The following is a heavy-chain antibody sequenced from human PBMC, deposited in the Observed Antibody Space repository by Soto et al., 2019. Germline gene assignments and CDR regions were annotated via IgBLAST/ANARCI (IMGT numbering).Heavy chain of an antibody. CDR3: ARASLRFLEWSTSRGYYFDY. CDR1: GGTFSSYA. CDR2: IIPIFGTA. V-gene: IGHV1-69*06. Sequence: SVKVSCKASGGTFSSYAISWVRQAPGQGLEWMGGIIPIFGTANYAQKFQGRVTITADKSTSTAYMELSSLRSEDTAVYYCARASLRFLEWSTSRGYYFDYWGQGTLVTVSS. D-gene: IGHD3-3*01. J-gene: IGHJ4*02.